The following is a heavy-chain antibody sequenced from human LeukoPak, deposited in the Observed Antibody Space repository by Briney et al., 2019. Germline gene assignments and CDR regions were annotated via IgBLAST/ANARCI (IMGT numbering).Heavy chain of an antibody. Sequence: ASVKVSCKASGYTFTGYYIHWVRQAPGQGLEWMGWINPNSGGTNYAQKFQGRVTMTRDTSISTAYMELSRLRSDDTAVYYCARAHYDILTGYYTGDAFDIWGQGTMVTVSS. CDR2: INPNSGGT. J-gene: IGHJ3*02. D-gene: IGHD3-9*01. CDR1: GYTFTGYY. CDR3: ARAHYDILTGYYTGDAFDI. V-gene: IGHV1-2*02.